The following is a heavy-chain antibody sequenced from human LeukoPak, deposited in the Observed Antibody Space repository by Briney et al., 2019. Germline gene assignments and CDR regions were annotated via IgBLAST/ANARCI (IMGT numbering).Heavy chain of an antibody. D-gene: IGHD3-9*01. CDR1: GGSFSGYY. J-gene: IGHJ5*02. CDR3: ARDPNYDIMTAYYFNWFDP. Sequence: PSETLSLTCAVYGGSFSGYYWSWIRQPPGKGLEWIGEINHSGSTNYNPSLKSRVTISVDTSKNQFSLKLSSVTAADTAVYYCARDPNYDIMTAYYFNWFDPWGQGTLVTVSS. CDR2: INHSGST. V-gene: IGHV4-34*01.